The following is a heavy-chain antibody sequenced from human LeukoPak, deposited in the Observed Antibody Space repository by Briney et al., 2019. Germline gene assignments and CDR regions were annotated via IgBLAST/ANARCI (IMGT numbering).Heavy chain of an antibody. CDR2: IYNNGST. CDR1: GGSISSGGYY. CDR3: ARGKGRLVVLGATTGFDY. V-gene: IGHV4-30-4*01. D-gene: IGHD1-26*01. Sequence: PSQTLSLTCTVSGGSISSGGYYWSWIRQPPGKGLEWIGFIYNNGSTYYNPSLRSRITMSIDTSKNQFSLKLSSVTAADTAVYYCARGKGRLVVLGATTGFDYWGQGTLVTVSS. J-gene: IGHJ4*02.